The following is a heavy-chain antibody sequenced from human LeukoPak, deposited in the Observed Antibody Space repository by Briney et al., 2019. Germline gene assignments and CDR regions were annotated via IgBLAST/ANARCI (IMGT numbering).Heavy chain of an antibody. D-gene: IGHD6-19*01. J-gene: IGHJ2*01. CDR3: ARHGSIAVAGYDL. Sequence: SVKVSCKASGFTFTSSGTQWVRQARGQRLEWIGWIVVGSGNTNYAQKFQERIIITRDMSTSTAYMELSSLRSEDTAVYYCARHGSIAVAGYDLWGRGTLVTVSS. V-gene: IGHV1-58*02. CDR2: IVVGSGNT. CDR1: GFTFTSSG.